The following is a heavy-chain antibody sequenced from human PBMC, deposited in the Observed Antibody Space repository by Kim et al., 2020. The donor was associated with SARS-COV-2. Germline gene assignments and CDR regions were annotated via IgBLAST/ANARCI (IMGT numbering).Heavy chain of an antibody. CDR3: ARDPEYGTSAYFDY. V-gene: IGHV4-59*01. D-gene: IGHD4-17*01. CDR1: GGSLSGSY. Sequence: SETLSLTCTISGGSLSGSYWNWIRQPPGKGLEWIGNVYHSGKTMYNPSFRSRVTTSADTSNNQFSLTLTSVTAADTAVYYCARDPEYGTSAYFDYWGQGILVTVSS. J-gene: IGHJ4*02. CDR2: VYHSGKT.